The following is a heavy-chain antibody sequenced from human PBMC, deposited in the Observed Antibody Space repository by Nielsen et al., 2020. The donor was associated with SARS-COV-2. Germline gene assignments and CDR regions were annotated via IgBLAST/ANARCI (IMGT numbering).Heavy chain of an antibody. D-gene: IGHD3-22*01. CDR1: GSTFSNYA. CDR2: MSVRGDST. V-gene: IGHV3-23*01. Sequence: GGSLRLSCVASGSTFSNYAMSWVRQAPGKGLEWVSAMSVRGDSTYYVDSVKGRFTISRDNSRNTLYLQMNSLRVEDAAVYYCAKDPNDSTGYYIFESWGQGTLVTVSS. J-gene: IGHJ4*02. CDR3: AKDPNDSTGYYIFES.